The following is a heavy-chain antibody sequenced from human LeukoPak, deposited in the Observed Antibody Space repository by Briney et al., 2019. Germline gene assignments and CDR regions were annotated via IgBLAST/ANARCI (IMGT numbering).Heavy chain of an antibody. V-gene: IGHV4-39*07. CDR1: GGSIGSSSYY. CDR2: IYYSGST. J-gene: IGHJ4*02. Sequence: SETLSLTCTVSGGSIGSSSYYWGWLRQPPGKGLEWIGSIYYSGSTYYNPSLKSRVTISVDTSKNQFSLKLSSVTAADTAVYYCASRGRWGQGTLVTVSS. D-gene: IGHD1-26*01. CDR3: ASRGR.